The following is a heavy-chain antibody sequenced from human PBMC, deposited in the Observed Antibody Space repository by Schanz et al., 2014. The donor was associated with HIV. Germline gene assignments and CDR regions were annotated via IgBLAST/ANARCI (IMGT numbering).Heavy chain of an antibody. CDR1: GGSISSSSYY. V-gene: IGHV4-39*01. Sequence: QLQLQESGPGLVKPSETLSLTCTVSGGSISSSSYYWGWIRQPPGKGLEWIGSIYYSGSTYYNPSLKGRVTISVDPSKTHFSLKLNFMTAADTAVYYCASVCSGDTCFDYWGQGTLVTVSS. D-gene: IGHD2-15*01. CDR3: ASVCSGDTCFDY. J-gene: IGHJ4*02. CDR2: IYYSGST.